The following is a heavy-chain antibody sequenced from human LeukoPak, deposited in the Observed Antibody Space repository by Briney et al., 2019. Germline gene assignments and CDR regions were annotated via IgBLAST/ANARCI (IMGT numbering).Heavy chain of an antibody. CDR2: ISGYNGNT. J-gene: IGHJ4*02. Sequence: VASVKVSCKASGYTLTSYDISWVRQAPGQGLEWMGWISGYNGNTNYAQKLQGRVSMTTDTSTSTAFMELRSLRSDDTAVYYCARVLRRYYDSSGYSDYWGQGTLVTVSS. CDR3: ARVLRRYYDSSGYSDY. CDR1: GYTLTSYD. V-gene: IGHV1-18*01. D-gene: IGHD3-22*01.